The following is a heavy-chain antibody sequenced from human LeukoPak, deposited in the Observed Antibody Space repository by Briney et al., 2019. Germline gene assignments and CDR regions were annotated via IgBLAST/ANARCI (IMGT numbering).Heavy chain of an antibody. Sequence: GGYLRLSCAVSGFTISNYVMSWVRQAPGKGLEWVSGISMSGGSTYYADSVKGRFTISRDNSKNTLYLQMNSLRAEDTAMYHCAKDVVPAAIWGQGTRVTVSS. D-gene: IGHD2-2*01. CDR3: AKDVVPAAI. J-gene: IGHJ4*02. CDR2: ISMSGGST. CDR1: GFTISNYV. V-gene: IGHV3-23*01.